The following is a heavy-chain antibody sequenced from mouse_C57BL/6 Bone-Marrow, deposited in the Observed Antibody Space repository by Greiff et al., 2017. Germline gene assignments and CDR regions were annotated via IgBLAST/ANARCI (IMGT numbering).Heavy chain of an antibody. J-gene: IGHJ4*01. CDR2: IRNKANGYTT. CDR1: GFTFPDYY. V-gene: IGHV7-3*01. CDR3: ARYKGFYAMDY. D-gene: IGHD3-3*01. Sequence: EVMLVESGGGLVQPGGSLSLSCAASGFTFPDYYMSWVRQPPGKALEWLGFIRNKANGYTTEYSASVKGRFTISRDNSQSILYLQMNALRAEDSATYYCARYKGFYAMDYWGQGTSVTVSS.